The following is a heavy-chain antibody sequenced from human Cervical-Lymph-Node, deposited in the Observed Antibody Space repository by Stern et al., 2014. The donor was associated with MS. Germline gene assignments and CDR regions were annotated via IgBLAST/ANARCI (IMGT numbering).Heavy chain of an antibody. CDR3: VKRGITEVRGVRLGDY. J-gene: IGHJ4*02. V-gene: IGHV3-30*18. CDR2: ISYDGSDK. CDR1: GFTFSISG. Sequence: QVQLVQSGGGVTQPGGSLSLTCTVSGFTFSISGMHWVRKAPGKGLEWVSVISYDGSDKYYGESVKGRFTISRDNSKNTLYLEMRSLRPEDTAVYYCVKRGITEVRGVRLGDYWGPGTLVIVSS. D-gene: IGHD3-10*01.